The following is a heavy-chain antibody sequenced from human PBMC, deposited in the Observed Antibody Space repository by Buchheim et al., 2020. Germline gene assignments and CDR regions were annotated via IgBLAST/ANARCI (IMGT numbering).Heavy chain of an antibody. CDR3: AKDQEYDILTGSLSGDY. D-gene: IGHD3-9*01. CDR2: ISYDGSNK. V-gene: IGHV3-30*18. Sequence: QVQLVESGGGVVQPGRSLRLSCAASGFTFSSYGMHWVRQAPGKGLEWVAVISYDGSNKYYADSVKGRFTISRDNSKNTLYLQMNSLRAEDTAVYYCAKDQEYDILTGSLSGDYWGQGTL. J-gene: IGHJ4*02. CDR1: GFTFSSYG.